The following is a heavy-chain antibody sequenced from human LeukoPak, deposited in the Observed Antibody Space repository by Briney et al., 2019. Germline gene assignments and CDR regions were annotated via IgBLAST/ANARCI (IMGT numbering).Heavy chain of an antibody. CDR1: GGSISSYY. D-gene: IGHD5-18*01. Sequence: KTSETLSLTCAVSGGSISSYYWSWIRQPPGKGLEWIGEINHSGSTNYNPSLKSRVTISVDTSKNQFSLKLSSVTAADTAVYYCARVGRGIQLWQKGKYYFDYWGQGTLVTASS. J-gene: IGHJ4*02. CDR3: ARVGRGIQLWQKGKYYFDY. V-gene: IGHV4-34*01. CDR2: INHSGST.